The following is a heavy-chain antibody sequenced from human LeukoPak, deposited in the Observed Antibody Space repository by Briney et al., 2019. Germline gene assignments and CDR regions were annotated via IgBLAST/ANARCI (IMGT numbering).Heavy chain of an antibody. CDR3: ARESERLFDY. CDR1: GFTFSSYA. V-gene: IGHV3-30-3*01. D-gene: IGHD3-22*01. CDR2: ISYDGSNK. Sequence: GGSLRLSCAASGFTFSSYAMHWVRQAPGKGLEWVAVISYDGSNKYYADSVKGRFTISRDNSKNTLYLQMNSLRPEDTAVYYCARESERLFDYWGQGTLVTGSS. J-gene: IGHJ4*02.